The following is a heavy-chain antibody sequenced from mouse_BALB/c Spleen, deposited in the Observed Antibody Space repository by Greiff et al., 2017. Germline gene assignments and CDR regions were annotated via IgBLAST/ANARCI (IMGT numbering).Heavy chain of an antibody. CDR2: IRLKSNNYAT. Sequence: DGKLQESGGGLVQPGGSMKLSCVASGFTFSNYWMNWVRQSPEKGLEWVAEIRLKSNNYATHYAESVKGRFTISRDDSKSSVYLQMNNLRAEDTGIYYCTPPYVAWFAYWGQGTLVTVSA. J-gene: IGHJ3*01. CDR3: TPPYVAWFAY. D-gene: IGHD1-1*01. V-gene: IGHV6-6*02. CDR1: GFTFSNYW.